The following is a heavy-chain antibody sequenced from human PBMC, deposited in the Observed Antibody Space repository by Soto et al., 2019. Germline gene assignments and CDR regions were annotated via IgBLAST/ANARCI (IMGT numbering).Heavy chain of an antibody. D-gene: IGHD1-26*01. CDR2: IKSKTDGGTT. CDR3: TTDAWELLEVDSDY. Sequence: GGSLRLSCAASGFTFSNAWMSWVRQAPGKGLEWVGRIKSKTDGGTTDYAAPVKGRFTISRDDSKNTLYLQMNSLKTEDTAVYYCTTDAWELLEVDSDYWGQGXLVTVSS. CDR1: GFTFSNAW. V-gene: IGHV3-15*01. J-gene: IGHJ4*02.